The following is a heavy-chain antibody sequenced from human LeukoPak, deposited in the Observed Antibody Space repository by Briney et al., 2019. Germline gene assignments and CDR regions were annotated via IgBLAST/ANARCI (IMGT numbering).Heavy chain of an antibody. D-gene: IGHD3/OR15-3a*01. CDR3: ARGREWFDP. V-gene: IGHV4-59*01. CDR1: GGSISSYY. J-gene: IGHJ5*02. Sequence: KPSETLSLTCTVSGGSISSYYWSWIRQPPGKGLEWIGYIYYSGSTNYNPSLKSRVTISVDTSKNQFSLKLSSVTAADTAVYYCARGREWFDPWRQGTLVTVSS. CDR2: IYYSGST.